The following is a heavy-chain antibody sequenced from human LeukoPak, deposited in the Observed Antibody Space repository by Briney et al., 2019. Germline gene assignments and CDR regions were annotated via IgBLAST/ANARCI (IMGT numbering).Heavy chain of an antibody. J-gene: IGHJ6*02. CDR3: ARDRYYGSGSYYYDYYGMDV. CDR1: GYTFTSYY. D-gene: IGHD3-10*01. CDR2: INPSGGST. Sequence: ASVKVSCKASGYTFTSYYMHWVRQAPGQGLEWMGIINPSGGSTSYAQKSQGRVTMTRDTSTSTVYMELSSLRSEDTAVYYCARDRYYGSGSYYYDYYGMDVWGQGTTVTVSS. V-gene: IGHV1-46*01.